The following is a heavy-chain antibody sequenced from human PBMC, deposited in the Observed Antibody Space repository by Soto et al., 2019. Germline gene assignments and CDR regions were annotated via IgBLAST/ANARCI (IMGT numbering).Heavy chain of an antibody. CDR2: INAGNGNT. V-gene: IGHV1-3*01. Sequence: GASVKVSCKASGYTFTSYAMHWVRQAPGQRLEWMGWINAGNGNTKYSQKFQGRVTITRDTSASTTYMELSSLRSEDTAVYYCARGITLPTSLDYWGQGSLVTVSS. CDR1: GYTFTSYA. J-gene: IGHJ4*02. D-gene: IGHD1-20*01. CDR3: ARGITLPTSLDY.